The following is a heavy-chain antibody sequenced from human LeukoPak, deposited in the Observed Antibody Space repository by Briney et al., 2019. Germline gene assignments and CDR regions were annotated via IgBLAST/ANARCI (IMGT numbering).Heavy chain of an antibody. Sequence: SETLSLTCAVYGRSFSGYYWSWIRQPPGKGLEWIGEINHSGSTNYNPSLKSRVTISVDTSKNQFSLKLSSVTAADTAVYYCARAGSSWYSWFDPWGQGTLVTVSS. D-gene: IGHD6-13*01. CDR2: INHSGST. CDR1: GRSFSGYY. J-gene: IGHJ5*02. CDR3: ARAGSSWYSWFDP. V-gene: IGHV4-34*01.